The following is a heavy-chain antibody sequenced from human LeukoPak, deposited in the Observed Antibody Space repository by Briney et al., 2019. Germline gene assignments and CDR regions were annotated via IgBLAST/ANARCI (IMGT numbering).Heavy chain of an antibody. CDR3: ARGDPLRY. CDR1: GGSFSSDNYY. J-gene: IGHJ4*02. D-gene: IGHD3-16*02. CDR2: MFYSGGT. V-gene: IGHV4-31*03. Sequence: SETLSLTCTVSGGSFSSDNYYWSWIRQHPEKGPEWIGHMFYSGGTYYNPSLKSRVSMSVDTSQNHFSLKLTSVTAADTAVYYCARGDPLRYWGQGIRVTVSS.